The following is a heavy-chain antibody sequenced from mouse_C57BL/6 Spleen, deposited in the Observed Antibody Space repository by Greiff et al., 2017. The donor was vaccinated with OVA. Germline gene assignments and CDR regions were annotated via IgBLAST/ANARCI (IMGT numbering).Heavy chain of an antibody. J-gene: IGHJ1*03. CDR2: IHPNSGST. CDR1: GYTFTSYW. D-gene: IGHD2-5*01. CDR3: ARTCYSNYAYFDV. Sequence: QVQLQQPGAELVKPGASVKLSCKASGYTFTSYWMHWVKQRPGQGLEWIGMIHPNSGSTNYNEKFKSKATLTVDKSSSTAYMQLSSLTSEDSAVYYCARTCYSNYAYFDVWGTGTTVTVSS. V-gene: IGHV1-64*01.